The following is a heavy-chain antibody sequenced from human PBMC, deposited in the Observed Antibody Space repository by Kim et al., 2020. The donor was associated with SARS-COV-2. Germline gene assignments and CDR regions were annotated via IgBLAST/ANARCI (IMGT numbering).Heavy chain of an antibody. CDR3: ARDSGGDILTGYYYCMDV. CDR1: GGSISSYY. CDR2: IYYSGST. J-gene: IGHJ6*01. D-gene: IGHD3-9*01. Sequence: SETLSRTCTVSGGSISSYYWSWIRQPPGKGLEWIGYIYYSGSTIYNPSLKSRVTITVDTSKNQFSLKLSSVTAADTAAYYCARDSGGDILTGYYYCMDV. V-gene: IGHV4-59*01.